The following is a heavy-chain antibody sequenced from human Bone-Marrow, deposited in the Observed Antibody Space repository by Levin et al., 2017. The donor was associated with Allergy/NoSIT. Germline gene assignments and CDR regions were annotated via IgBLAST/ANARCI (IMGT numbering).Heavy chain of an antibody. J-gene: IGHJ4*02. D-gene: IGHD5-24*01. CDR1: GFSLSSGGGG. Sequence: SGPTLVKPTQTLTLTCTFSGFSLSSGGGGVGWIRQPPGKAPEWLALIYWDDDKRYSPSLKSRLIITKDASKNQVVLTMTDMDPVDTASYYCARYGYFYFDSWGQGSLVTVSS. CDR3: ARYGYFYFDS. V-gene: IGHV2-5*02. CDR2: IYWDDDK.